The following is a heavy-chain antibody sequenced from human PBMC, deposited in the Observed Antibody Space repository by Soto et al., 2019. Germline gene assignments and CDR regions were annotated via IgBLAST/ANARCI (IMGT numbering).Heavy chain of an antibody. Sequence: EVQLVESGGGLVQPGGSLRLSCAASGFTFNNYWMAWVRQAPGKGLEWVANIKQDGSEKYYVDSVKGRSTSSRDNAKNSLYLQINSLRAEDTAVYYCVRWSSAFGVWGKGTTVTVSS. V-gene: IGHV3-7*01. J-gene: IGHJ6*04. D-gene: IGHD3-16*01. CDR2: IKQDGSEK. CDR3: VRWSSAFGV. CDR1: GFTFNNYW.